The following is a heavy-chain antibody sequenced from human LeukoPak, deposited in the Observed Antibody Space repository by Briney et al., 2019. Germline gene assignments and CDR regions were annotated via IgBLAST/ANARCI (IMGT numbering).Heavy chain of an antibody. J-gene: IGHJ4*02. CDR1: GFTFSSYE. V-gene: IGHV3-48*03. Sequence: PGGSLRLSCAASGFTFSSYEMNWVRQAPGKGLEWVSYISSSGSTIYYADSVKGRFTISRDNAKNSLYLQMNSLRAEDTAVYYCARERKYYYGSGRTYYFDYWGQGTLVTVSS. CDR3: ARERKYYYGSGRTYYFDY. CDR2: ISSSGSTI. D-gene: IGHD3-10*01.